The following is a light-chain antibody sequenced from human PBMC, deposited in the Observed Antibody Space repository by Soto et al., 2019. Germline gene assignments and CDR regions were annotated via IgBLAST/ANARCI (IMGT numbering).Light chain of an antibody. CDR1: QGISSY. CDR2: AAS. J-gene: IGKJ3*01. V-gene: IGKV1-9*01. CDR3: QQLFSYPLFT. Sequence: DSPLTQSPSFLCASVGDRVTITCRASQGISSYLAWYQQKPGKAPKLLIYAASTLQSGVPSRFSGSGSGTEFTLTISSLQPEDFASYYCQQLFSYPLFTFGPGTKVDIK.